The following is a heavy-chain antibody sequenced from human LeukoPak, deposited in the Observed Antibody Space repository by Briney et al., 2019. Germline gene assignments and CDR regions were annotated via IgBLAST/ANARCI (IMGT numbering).Heavy chain of an antibody. Sequence: PGGSLRLSCVVSGSTVSSNYMCWVRQAPGKGLEWVSVLYSGGNTYHADSVKGRFTISRDNSKNTLYLQMNSLRAEDTAVYYCAREGASSSFGYWGQGTLVTVSS. J-gene: IGHJ4*02. D-gene: IGHD6-13*01. CDR3: AREGASSSFGY. CDR2: LYSGGNT. CDR1: GSTVSSNY. V-gene: IGHV3-53*01.